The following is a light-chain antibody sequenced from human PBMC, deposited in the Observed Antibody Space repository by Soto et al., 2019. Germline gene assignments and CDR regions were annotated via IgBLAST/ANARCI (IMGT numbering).Light chain of an antibody. CDR1: QDSNRW. CDR2: AAS. Sequence: DIQMTQSPSSVSASVGDRVTITCRASQDSNRWLAWYQQKPGKAPKLLIYAASRLESGVPARFSGSGSGTDFTLTISSLQPEDFATYYCQQAHTFPRTFGQGTRLEIK. J-gene: IGKJ5*01. CDR3: QQAHTFPRT. V-gene: IGKV1-12*01.